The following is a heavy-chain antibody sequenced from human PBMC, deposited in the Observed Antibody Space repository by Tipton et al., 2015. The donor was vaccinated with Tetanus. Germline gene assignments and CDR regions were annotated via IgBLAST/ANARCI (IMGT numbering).Heavy chain of an antibody. Sequence: LRLSCTVSGASFSSGDYYWSWIRHHPRKGLEWIGYIYYRGSIHYNPSLQSRVFISLDTSANQFSLKLNSVTAADTAVYYCARGGNEYGDPPDYWGRGTLVTVSS. V-gene: IGHV4-31*02. J-gene: IGHJ4*02. CDR1: GASFSSGDYY. CDR2: IYYRGSI. CDR3: ARGGNEYGDPPDY. D-gene: IGHD4-17*01.